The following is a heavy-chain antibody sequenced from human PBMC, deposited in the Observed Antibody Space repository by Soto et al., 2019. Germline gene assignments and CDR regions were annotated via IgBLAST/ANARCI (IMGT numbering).Heavy chain of an antibody. J-gene: IGHJ6*02. CDR3: ARGSSIAARRYYYYYGMDV. Sequence: QVQLVQSGAEVKKPGASVKVSCKASGYTFTGYYMHWVRQAPGQGLEWMGWINPNSGGTNHAQKFQGWVTMTRDTSISTAYMELSRLRSDDTAVYYCARGSSIAARRYYYYYGMDVWGQGTTVTVSS. V-gene: IGHV1-2*04. CDR2: INPNSGGT. D-gene: IGHD6-6*01. CDR1: GYTFTGYY.